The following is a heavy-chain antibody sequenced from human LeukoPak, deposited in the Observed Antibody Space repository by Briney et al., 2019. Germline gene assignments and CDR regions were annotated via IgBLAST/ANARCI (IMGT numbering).Heavy chain of an antibody. J-gene: IGHJ4*02. V-gene: IGHV4-4*07. CDR1: GVSISSYY. CDR3: ARGVYLGNGYYFDY. CDR2: IYTSGST. Sequence: SETLSLTCTVSGVSISSYYWNWIRQPAGKGLEWIGHIYTSGSTNYNSSLKSRVTMSVDTSKNQFSVKLNSVIAADTAMYYCARGVYLGNGYYFDYWGQGTLVTVSS. D-gene: IGHD2-8*01.